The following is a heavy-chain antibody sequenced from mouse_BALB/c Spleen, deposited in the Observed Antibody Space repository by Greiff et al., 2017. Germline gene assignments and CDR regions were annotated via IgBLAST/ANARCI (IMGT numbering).Heavy chain of an antibody. Sequence: QVQLQQSGAELVRPGTSVKVSCKASGYAFTNYLIEWVKQRPGQGLEWIGVINPGSGGTNYNEKFKGKATLTADKSSSTAYMQLSSLTSDDSAVYFCARGGYGSSYELAYWGQGTLGTVSA. D-gene: IGHD1-1*01. CDR1: GYAFTNYL. J-gene: IGHJ3*01. V-gene: IGHV1-54*01. CDR3: ARGGYGSSYELAY. CDR2: INPGSGGT.